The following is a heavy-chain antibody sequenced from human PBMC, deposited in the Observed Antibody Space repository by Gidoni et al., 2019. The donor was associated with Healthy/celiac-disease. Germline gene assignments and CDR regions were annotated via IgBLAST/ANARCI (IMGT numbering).Heavy chain of an antibody. V-gene: IGHV3-23*01. CDR3: AKFGVGYCSSTSCYDAFDI. CDR2: ISGSGGST. D-gene: IGHD2-2*01. CDR1: GFTFSSYA. J-gene: IGHJ3*02. Sequence: EVQLLESGGGLVQPGGSLRLSCAASGFTFSSYAMSWVRQAPGKGLEWVSAISGSGGSTYYADSVKGRFTISRDNSKNTLYLQMNSLRAEDTAVYYCAKFGVGYCSSTSCYDAFDIWGQGTMVTVSS.